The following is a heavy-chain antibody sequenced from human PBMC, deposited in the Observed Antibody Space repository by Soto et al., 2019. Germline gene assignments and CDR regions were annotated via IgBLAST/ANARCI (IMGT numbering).Heavy chain of an antibody. D-gene: IGHD3-22*01. J-gene: IGHJ4*02. CDR1: GYTFTSYG. CDR2: ISAYSGNT. Sequence: ASVKVSCKASGYTFTSYGISWVRQAPGQGLEWMGWISAYSGNTNYAQKLQGRVTMTTDTSTSTAYMELRSLRSDDTAVYYCARLVMAPYYYDSSGYHPIDYWGQGTLVTVSS. V-gene: IGHV1-18*01. CDR3: ARLVMAPYYYDSSGYHPIDY.